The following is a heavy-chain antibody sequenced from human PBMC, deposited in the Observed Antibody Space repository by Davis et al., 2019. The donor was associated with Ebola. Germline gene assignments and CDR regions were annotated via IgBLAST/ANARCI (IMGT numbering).Heavy chain of an antibody. Sequence: GESLKISCAASGFTFSSYAMHWVRQAPGKGLEWVAVISYDGSNKYYADSVKGRFTISRDNSKNTLYLQMNSLRTEDTAVYYCARETDGMDVWGQGTTVTVSS. V-gene: IGHV3-30-3*01. CDR2: ISYDGSNK. J-gene: IGHJ6*02. D-gene: IGHD1-1*01. CDR1: GFTFSSYA. CDR3: ARETDGMDV.